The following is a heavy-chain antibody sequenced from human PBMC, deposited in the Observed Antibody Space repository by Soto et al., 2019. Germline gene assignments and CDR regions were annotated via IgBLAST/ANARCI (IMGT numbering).Heavy chain of an antibody. Sequence: PGVSLRLSFAASGFPFSSYSMNWVRQAPGKGLEWVSSISSSSSYIYYADSVKGRFTISRDNAKNSLYLQMNSLRAEDTAVYYCARVGRASDAFGIWGQGTMVTVSS. V-gene: IGHV3-21*01. J-gene: IGHJ3*02. CDR2: ISSSSSYI. CDR3: ARVGRASDAFGI. CDR1: GFPFSSYS.